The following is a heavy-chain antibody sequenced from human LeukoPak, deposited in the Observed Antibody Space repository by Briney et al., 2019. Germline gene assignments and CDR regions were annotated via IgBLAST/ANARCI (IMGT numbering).Heavy chain of an antibody. CDR1: GGSISSYY. CDR2: IYYSGST. J-gene: IGHJ6*03. V-gene: IGHV4-59*01. D-gene: IGHD6-19*01. CDR3: ARAPGSAYYPYYFMDV. Sequence: SETLSLTCTVSGGSISSYYWSWIRQPPGKGLEWIGYIYYSGSTNYNPSLKSRVTISVDTSKNQFSLNLNSVTAADTAEYYCARAPGSAYYPYYFMDVWGKGTTVTVSS.